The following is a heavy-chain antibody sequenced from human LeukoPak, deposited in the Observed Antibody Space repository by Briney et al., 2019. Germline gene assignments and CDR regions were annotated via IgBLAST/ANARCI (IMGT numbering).Heavy chain of an antibody. V-gene: IGHV1-2*02. CDR3: GRGYDSSGYYYWFDP. J-gene: IGHJ5*02. CDR1: GYTFTGYY. CDR2: INPNSGGT. D-gene: IGHD3-22*01. Sequence: ASVKVSCKASGYTFTGYYMHWVRQAPGQGLEWMGWINPNSGGTNYAQKFQGRVTMTRDTSISTAYMELSRLRSDDTAVYYCGRGYDSSGYYYWFDPWGQGTLVTVSS.